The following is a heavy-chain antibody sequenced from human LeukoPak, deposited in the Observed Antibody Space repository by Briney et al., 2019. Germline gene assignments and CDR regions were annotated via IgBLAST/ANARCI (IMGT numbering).Heavy chain of an antibody. CDR3: ARDHIGYGDYMGYWYFDL. J-gene: IGHJ2*01. CDR1: GGTFSSYA. V-gene: IGHV1-69*06. D-gene: IGHD4-17*01. Sequence: ASVKVSCKASGGTFSSYAISWVRQAPGQGLEWMGGIIPIFGTANYAQKFQGRVTITADKSTSTAYMELSSLRSEDTAVYYCARDHIGYGDYMGYWYFDLWGRGTLVTVSS. CDR2: IIPIFGTA.